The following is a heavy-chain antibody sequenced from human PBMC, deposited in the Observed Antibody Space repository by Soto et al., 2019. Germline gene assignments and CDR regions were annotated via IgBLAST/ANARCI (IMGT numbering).Heavy chain of an antibody. Sequence: QVQLVQSGAEVKKPGSSVKVSCKASGGTFSSYAISWVRQAPGQGLEWMGGLIPIFGTANYAQKFQGRVTITADESTSTAYMELSSLRSEDTAVYYCARSLGPDDSSGYYYEGYWGQGTLVTVSS. J-gene: IGHJ4*02. CDR1: GGTFSSYA. CDR3: ARSLGPDDSSGYYYEGY. D-gene: IGHD3-22*01. CDR2: LIPIFGTA. V-gene: IGHV1-69*01.